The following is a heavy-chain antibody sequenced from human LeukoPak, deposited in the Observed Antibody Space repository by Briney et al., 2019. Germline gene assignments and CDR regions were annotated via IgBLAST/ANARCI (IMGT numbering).Heavy chain of an antibody. CDR2: INPKSGAA. CDR3: ARGAEAETSPLDF. Sequence: ASVKVSCKASGYIFCDYYMHWVRQAPGQGLEWLGWINPKSGAADYAQQFRGRVTMTRDTSINTDYMEMKRVTSDDTAVYYCARGAEAETSPLDFWGQGTLVIVSS. D-gene: IGHD6-13*01. V-gene: IGHV1-2*02. CDR1: GYIFCDYY. J-gene: IGHJ4*02.